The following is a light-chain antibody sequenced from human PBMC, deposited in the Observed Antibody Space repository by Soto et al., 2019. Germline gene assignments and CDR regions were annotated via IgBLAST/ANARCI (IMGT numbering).Light chain of an antibody. V-gene: IGLV2-8*01. CDR3: SSYAGSNSYV. CDR2: EVS. J-gene: IGLJ1*01. CDR1: SSDVGGYNY. Sequence: QSALTQPPSASGSPGQSVTISCTGTSSDVGGYNYVSWYQQHPGKAPKLMIYEVSKRPSGVPDRFSASKSGNTASLTVSGLKAEDEADYYCSSYAGSNSYVFGTGTKLTVL.